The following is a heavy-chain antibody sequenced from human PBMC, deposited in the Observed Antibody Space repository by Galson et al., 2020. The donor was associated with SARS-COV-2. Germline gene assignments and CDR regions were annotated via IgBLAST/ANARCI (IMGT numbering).Heavy chain of an antibody. D-gene: IGHD2-2*02. CDR2: INPDSGIT. CDR1: GYTFSAYY. CDR3: AIDRRSHTLTYFDR. V-gene: IGHV1-2*02. Sequence: ASVKVSCKASGYTFSAYYIHWLRQAPGQRLEWMGWINPDSGITKYAQMFQGRVTVTTDTSIRTAYMELTRLTSDDTAVYYWAIDRRSHTLTYFDRWGQGTLGTVAS. J-gene: IGHJ5*02.